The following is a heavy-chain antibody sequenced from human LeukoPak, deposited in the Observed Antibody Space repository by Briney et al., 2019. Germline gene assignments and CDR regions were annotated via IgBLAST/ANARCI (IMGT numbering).Heavy chain of an antibody. V-gene: IGHV5-51*01. Sequence: GESLKISCKGSGYSFTSYWIGRVRQMPGKGLEWMGIIYPGDSDTRYSPSFQGQVTISADKSISTAYLQWSSLKASDTAMYYCARHLAVYCSGGSCYGPSPFDYWGQGTLVTVSS. CDR2: IYPGDSDT. CDR1: GYSFTSYW. J-gene: IGHJ4*02. CDR3: ARHLAVYCSGGSCYGPSPFDY. D-gene: IGHD2-15*01.